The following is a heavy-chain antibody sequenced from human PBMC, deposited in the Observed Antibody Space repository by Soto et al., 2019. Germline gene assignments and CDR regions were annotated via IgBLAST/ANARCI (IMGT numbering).Heavy chain of an antibody. J-gene: IGHJ4*02. Sequence: GASVKVSCKASGYTFTYYGISCVRQAPGQGLEWLGWISTYSGDTNSAPRLQGRLTMSTDTSTSTAYMELRSLTSDDTAVYYCARDERDSCSGGDCFYFDYWGQGTLVTVSS. CDR2: ISTYSGDT. CDR1: GYTFTYYG. V-gene: IGHV1-18*04. D-gene: IGHD2-21*02. CDR3: ARDERDSCSGGDCFYFDY.